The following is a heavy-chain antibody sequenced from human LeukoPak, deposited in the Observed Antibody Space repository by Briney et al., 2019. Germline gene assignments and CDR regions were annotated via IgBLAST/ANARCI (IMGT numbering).Heavy chain of an antibody. CDR2: IYYSGST. CDR1: GGSISSYY. Sequence: SETLSLTCPVSGGSISSYYWSWIRPPPGKGLEWIGYIYYSGSTNYNPSLKSRVTISVDTSKNQFSLKLSSVTAADTAVYYCARTSSSSYAFDIWGQGTMVTVSS. J-gene: IGHJ3*02. V-gene: IGHV4-59*01. CDR3: ARTSSSSYAFDI. D-gene: IGHD6-6*01.